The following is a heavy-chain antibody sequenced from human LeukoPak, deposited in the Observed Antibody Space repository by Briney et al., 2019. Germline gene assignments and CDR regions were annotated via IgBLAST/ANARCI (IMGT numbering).Heavy chain of an antibody. D-gene: IGHD5-24*01. Sequence: PSETLSLTCTVSGGSISSYFWSWIRQPPGKGLEWIGYVYYSGSTNYNPSLKSRVTMSVDTSKDQFSLKLSSVTAADTAVYYCATKWLQNYYYYYMDVWGIGTTVTVSS. V-gene: IGHV4-59*12. CDR1: GGSISSYF. CDR3: ATKWLQNYYYYYMDV. J-gene: IGHJ6*03. CDR2: VYYSGST.